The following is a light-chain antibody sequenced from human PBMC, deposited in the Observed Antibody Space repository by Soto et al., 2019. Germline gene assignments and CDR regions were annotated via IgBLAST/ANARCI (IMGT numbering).Light chain of an antibody. CDR2: DTS. V-gene: IGKV3-11*01. CDR3: QQYNVWPPL. Sequence: VLSQSPSTLSLYPGERATLSCRASQSVSSYLAWYQQKPGQAPRLLIYDTSNRATGVPARFSGSGSGTDFTLTISSLEPEDFAVYYCQQYNVWPPLFGQGTLLEVK. CDR1: QSVSSY. J-gene: IGKJ5*01.